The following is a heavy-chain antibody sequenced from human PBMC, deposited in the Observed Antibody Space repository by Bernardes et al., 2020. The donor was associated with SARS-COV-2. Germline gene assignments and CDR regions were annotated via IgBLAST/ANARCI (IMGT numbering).Heavy chain of an antibody. CDR2: IFHTGNS. D-gene: IGHD4-4*01. Sequence: LPDACSVSGYSISSRYYWGWIRQSTERGLEWIGSIFHTGNSYYRPSLKRRATILVDTSKNQFSLKLSSVTAADTAVYYCARGVTVTTFYYYYYGMDVWGQGTTVTVSS. J-gene: IGHJ6*02. CDR1: GYSISSRYY. V-gene: IGHV4-38-2*01. CDR3: ARGVTVTTFYYYYYGMDV.